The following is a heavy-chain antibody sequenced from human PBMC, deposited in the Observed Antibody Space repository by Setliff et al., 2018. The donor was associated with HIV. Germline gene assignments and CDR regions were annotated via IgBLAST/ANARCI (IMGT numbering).Heavy chain of an antibody. J-gene: IGHJ5*02. CDR3: ARDRSNYGSGSSAYNWFDP. D-gene: IGHD3-10*01. V-gene: IGHV4-4*07. CDR2: IFPSGTT. CDR1: GDSMRDYY. Sequence: PSETLSLTCTVSGDSMRDYYWSWLRQPAGKGLEWIGRIFPSGTTDYNPSLKSRVTMSIDMSKDQFSLNLKSVTAADTAAYFCARDRSNYGSGSSAYNWFDPWGQGNQVTVSS.